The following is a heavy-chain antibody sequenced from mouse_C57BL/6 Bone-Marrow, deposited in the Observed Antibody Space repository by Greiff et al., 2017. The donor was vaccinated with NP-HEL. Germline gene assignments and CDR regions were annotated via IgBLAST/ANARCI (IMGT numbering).Heavy chain of an antibody. CDR3: ATDY. J-gene: IGHJ2*01. CDR2: IDPSDSYT. V-gene: IGHV1-59*01. CDR1: GYTFTSYW. Sequence: QVQLKQPGAELVRPGPSVKLSCKASGYTFTSYWMHWVKQRPGQGLEWIGVIDPSDSYTNYNQKFKGKATLTVDTSSSTAYMQLSSLTSEDSAVYYCATDYWGQGTTLTVSS.